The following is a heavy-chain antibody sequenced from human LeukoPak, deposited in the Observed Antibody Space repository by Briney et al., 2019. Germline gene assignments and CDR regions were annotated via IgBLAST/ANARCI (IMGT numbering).Heavy chain of an antibody. Sequence: ASVTVSCKASGYTFTSYGISWVRQAPGQGLEWMGWISAYNGNTNYAQKFQGRVTITRNTSISTAYMELSSLRSEDTAVYYCARAKGRAAAGTYRFDPWGQGTLVTVSS. D-gene: IGHD6-13*01. V-gene: IGHV1-18*01. CDR2: ISAYNGNT. J-gene: IGHJ5*02. CDR3: ARAKGRAAAGTYRFDP. CDR1: GYTFTSYG.